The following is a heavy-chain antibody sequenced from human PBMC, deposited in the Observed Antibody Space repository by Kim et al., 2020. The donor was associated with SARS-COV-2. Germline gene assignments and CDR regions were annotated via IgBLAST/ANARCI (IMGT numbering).Heavy chain of an antibody. CDR3: ARAFHPIVGAKESFDI. CDR1: GGSISSYY. Sequence: SETLSLTCTVSGGSISSYYWSWIRQPAGKGLEWIGRIYTSGSTNYNPSLKSRVTMSVDTSKNQFSLKLSSVTAADTAVYYCARAFHPIVGAKESFDIWGQGTMVTVSS. J-gene: IGHJ3*02. V-gene: IGHV4-4*07. D-gene: IGHD1-26*01. CDR2: IYTSGST.